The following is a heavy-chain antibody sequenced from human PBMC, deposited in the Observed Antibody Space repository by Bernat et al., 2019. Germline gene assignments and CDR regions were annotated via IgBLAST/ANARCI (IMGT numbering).Heavy chain of an antibody. Sequence: QVQLVQSGAEVKKPGASVKVSCKASGYTFTGYYMHWVRQAPGQGLEWMGWINPNSGGTNYAQKFQGWVTMTRDTSISTAYMELSRLRSDDTAVYYWARSLRGYSYGWEGSYYFDYWGQGTLVTVSS. CDR3: ARSLRGYSYGWEGSYYFDY. CDR1: GYTFTGYY. D-gene: IGHD5-18*01. V-gene: IGHV1-2*04. CDR2: INPNSGGT. J-gene: IGHJ4*02.